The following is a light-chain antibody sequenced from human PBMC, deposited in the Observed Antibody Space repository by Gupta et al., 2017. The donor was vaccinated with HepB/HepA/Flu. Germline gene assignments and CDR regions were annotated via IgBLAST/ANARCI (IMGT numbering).Light chain of an antibody. CDR3: ATGDSSRNNWV. V-gene: IGLV1-51*01. CDR1: ISHDGNNY. CDR2: DNK. J-gene: IGLJ3*02. Sequence: QSVLMHPHSLSPAPGHRVTLSCTGGISHDGNNYVSWYHHLPGTAPKLLIYDNKKRHSGIPDRFSASKSGTAATVGSTGLQTGEEADYYCATGDSSRNNWVFGGGTKLTVL.